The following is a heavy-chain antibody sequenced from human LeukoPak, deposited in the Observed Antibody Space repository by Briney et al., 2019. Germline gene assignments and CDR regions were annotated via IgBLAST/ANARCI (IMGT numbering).Heavy chain of an antibody. CDR1: GGSISSGGYY. V-gene: IGHV4-31*03. CDR2: IYYSGST. CDR3: ASLHYDFWSGYYAY. J-gene: IGHJ4*02. D-gene: IGHD3-3*01. Sequence: SETLSLTCTVSGGSISSGGYYWSWIRQHPGKGLEWIGYIYYSGSTYYNPSLKSRVTISVDTSKNQFSLKLSSVTAADTAVYYCASLHYDFWSGYYAYWGQGTLVTVSS.